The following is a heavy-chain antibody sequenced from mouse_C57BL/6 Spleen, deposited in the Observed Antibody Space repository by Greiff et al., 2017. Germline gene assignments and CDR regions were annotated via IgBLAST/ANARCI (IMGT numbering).Heavy chain of an antibody. CDR2: FNPCSGHT. V-gene: IGHV1-7*01. Sequence: VKLQQSGAELAKPGASVKLSCKASGYTFTSYWMPWLNQRPGQGLDWIGYFNPCSGHTKYNQKFKDKATLTAANSTRTASLQLLSLTYDDSAVYYFAPLFTTLVPFADWGQGTLVTVSA. CDR3: APLFTTLVPFAD. CDR1: GYTFTSYW. D-gene: IGHD1-1*01. J-gene: IGHJ3*01.